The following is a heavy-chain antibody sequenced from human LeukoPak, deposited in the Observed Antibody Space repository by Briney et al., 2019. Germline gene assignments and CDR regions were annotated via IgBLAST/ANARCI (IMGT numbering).Heavy chain of an antibody. J-gene: IGHJ4*02. V-gene: IGHV1-2*02. CDR1: GYTFTGYY. CDR3: ARVDSSSWDCYFDY. CDR2: INPNSGGT. Sequence: AAVKVFCKASGYTFTGYYMHWGRQAPGQGLEWMGWINPNSGGTNYAQKFQGRVTMTRDTSISTAYMELSRLRSDDTAVYYCARVDSSSWDCYFDYWGQGTLVTVSS. D-gene: IGHD6-13*01.